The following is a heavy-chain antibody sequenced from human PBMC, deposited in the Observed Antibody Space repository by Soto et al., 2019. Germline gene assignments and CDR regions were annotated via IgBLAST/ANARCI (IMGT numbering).Heavy chain of an antibody. CDR2: IIPILGIA. V-gene: IGHV1-69*08. J-gene: IGHJ5*02. D-gene: IGHD1-26*01. Sequence: QVQLVQSGAEVKKPGSSVKVSCKASGGTFSSYTISWVRQAPGQGLEWMGRIIPILGIANYAQKFQGRVTITADKSTSTAYMELSSLRAEDTAVYYWARDGEGSSRGAWGQGTLVTVSS. CDR3: ARDGEGSSRGA. CDR1: GGTFSSYT.